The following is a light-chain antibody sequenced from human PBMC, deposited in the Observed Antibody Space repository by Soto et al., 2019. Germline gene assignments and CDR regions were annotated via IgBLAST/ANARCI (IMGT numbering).Light chain of an antibody. CDR1: SSDVGGYKY. J-gene: IGLJ1*01. CDR3: SSYTSISTRV. CDR2: DVR. V-gene: IGLV2-14*03. Sequence: QSALTQPASVSGSPGQSITISCTGTSSDVGGYKYVSWYQQHPGKAPKLMIYDVRNRPSGVSNRFSGSKSGNTASLTISGLQAEDVADYYCSSYTSISTRVFGTGTKLTVL.